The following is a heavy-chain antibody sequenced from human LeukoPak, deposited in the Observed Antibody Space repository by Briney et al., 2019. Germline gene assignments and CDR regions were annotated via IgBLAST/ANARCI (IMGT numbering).Heavy chain of an antibody. D-gene: IGHD1-26*01. J-gene: IGHJ4*02. CDR2: ISSDGSRT. Sequence: GGSLRLSCTASRFTFNTYWMYWVRQGSGKGLVWVSRISSDGSRTEYADSVEGRFTISRDNAKNTLYLQMDSLRAEDTAVYYCARGPSHSGSYFVYWGQGTLVTVSS. CDR3: ARGPSHSGSYFVY. V-gene: IGHV3-74*03. CDR1: RFTFNTYW.